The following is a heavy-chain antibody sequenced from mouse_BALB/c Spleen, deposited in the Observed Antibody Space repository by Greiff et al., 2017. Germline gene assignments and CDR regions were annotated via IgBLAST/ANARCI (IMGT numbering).Heavy chain of an antibody. J-gene: IGHJ4*01. V-gene: IGHV1S34*01. CDR2: ISCYNGAT. CDR1: GYSFTGYY. Sequence: LVKTGASVKISCKASGYSFTGYYMHWVKQSHGKSLEWIGYISCYNGATSYNQKFKGKATFTVDTSSSTAYMQFNSLTSEDSAVYYCARSEDIYYAMDYWGQGTSVTVSS. CDR3: ARSEDIYYAMDY.